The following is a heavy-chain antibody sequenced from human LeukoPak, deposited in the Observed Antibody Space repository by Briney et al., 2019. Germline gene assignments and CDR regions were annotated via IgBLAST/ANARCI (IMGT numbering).Heavy chain of an antibody. Sequence: HPWGSLRLSCAASGFTFSDYSMNWVRQAPGKGLEWISYIGIDSGNTNYADSVTGRFTISGDKAKNSLYLQMNSLRVEDTAVYYCARDYKYAFDNWGQGTLVTVSS. V-gene: IGHV3-48*01. J-gene: IGHJ4*02. D-gene: IGHD5-24*01. CDR2: IGIDSGNT. CDR3: ARDYKYAFDN. CDR1: GFTFSDYS.